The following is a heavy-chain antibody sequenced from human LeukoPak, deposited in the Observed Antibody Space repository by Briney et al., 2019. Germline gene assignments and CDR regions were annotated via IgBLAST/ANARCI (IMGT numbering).Heavy chain of an antibody. J-gene: IGHJ3*02. V-gene: IGHV1-2*04. Sequence: ASVKVSCKASGYTFTGYYMHWVRQAPGQGLEWMGWINPNSGGTNYAQKFQGWVAMTRDTSISTAYMELSRLRSDDTAVYYCARSEGPLWFGPLGAFDIWGQGTMVTVSS. D-gene: IGHD3-10*01. CDR1: GYTFTGYY. CDR3: ARSEGPLWFGPLGAFDI. CDR2: INPNSGGT.